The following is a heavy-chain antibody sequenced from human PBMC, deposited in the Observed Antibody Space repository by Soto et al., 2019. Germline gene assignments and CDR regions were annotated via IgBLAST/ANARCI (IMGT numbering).Heavy chain of an antibody. V-gene: IGHV1-69*01. CDR2: VIPLFDTA. Sequence: QGQVVQSGAEVKKPGSSVKVSCKVSGGIFTNTAISWVRQAPGQGLEWLGGVIPLFDTAYYAQIFRGRLRISADGATTTAYMELSGLTSADTAVYFCATGGHNDGYNFSHGMDVWGQGTTVTVS. CDR3: ATGGHNDGYNFSHGMDV. CDR1: GGIFTNTA. J-gene: IGHJ6*02. D-gene: IGHD3-16*01.